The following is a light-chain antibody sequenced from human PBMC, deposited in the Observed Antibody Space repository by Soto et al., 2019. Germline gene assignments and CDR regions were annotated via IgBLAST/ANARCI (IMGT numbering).Light chain of an antibody. CDR3: SSYTSISTLYV. V-gene: IGLV2-14*01. Sequence: QSALTQPASVSGSAGQSITISCTGTSSDVGDYNYVSWYQQHPGKAPKLMIYEVSNRPSGLSNRFSGSKSGNTASLTISGLQAEDEADYYCSSYTSISTLYVFGTGTKVTVL. CDR2: EVS. J-gene: IGLJ1*01. CDR1: SSDVGDYNY.